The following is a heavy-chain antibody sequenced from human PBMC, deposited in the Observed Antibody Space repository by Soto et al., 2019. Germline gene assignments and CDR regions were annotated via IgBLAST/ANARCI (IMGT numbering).Heavy chain of an antibody. CDR3: ARDLIDGYYYYYGMDV. D-gene: IGHD2-8*01. J-gene: IGHJ6*02. V-gene: IGHV1-2*02. CDR1: GYTFTGYY. CDR2: INPNSGGT. Sequence: ASVKVSCKASGYTFTGYYMHWVRQAPGQGLEWMGWINPNSGGTNYAQKFQGRVTITRDTSISTAYMELSRLRSDDTAVYYCARDLIDGYYYYYGMDVWGQGTTVTVSS.